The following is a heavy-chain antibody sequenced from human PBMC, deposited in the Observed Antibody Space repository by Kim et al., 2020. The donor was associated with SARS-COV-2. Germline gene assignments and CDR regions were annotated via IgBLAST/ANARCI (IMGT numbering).Heavy chain of an antibody. V-gene: IGHV3-30*18. CDR2: ISYDGSNK. Sequence: GGSLRLSCAASGFTFSSYGMHWVRQAPGKGLEWVAVISYDGSNKYYADSVKGRFTISRDNSKNTLYLQMNSLRAEDTAVYYCAKDGARVVVTAEGMDVWGQGTTVTVSS. CDR1: GFTFSSYG. CDR3: AKDGARVVVTAEGMDV. J-gene: IGHJ6*02. D-gene: IGHD2-21*02.